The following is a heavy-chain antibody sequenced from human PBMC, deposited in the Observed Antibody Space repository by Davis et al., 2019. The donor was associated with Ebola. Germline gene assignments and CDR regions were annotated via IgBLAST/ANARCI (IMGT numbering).Heavy chain of an antibody. CDR3: AKWADFWSGYFAYGMDV. CDR1: GFTFSSYA. CDR2: ISGSGGST. Sequence: PGGSLRLSCAASGFTFSSYAMSWVRQAPGKGLEWVSAISGSGGSTYYADSVKGRFTISRDNSKNTLYLQMNSLRAEDTAVYYCAKWADFWSGYFAYGMDVWGQGTTVTVSS. J-gene: IGHJ6*02. V-gene: IGHV3-23*01. D-gene: IGHD3-3*01.